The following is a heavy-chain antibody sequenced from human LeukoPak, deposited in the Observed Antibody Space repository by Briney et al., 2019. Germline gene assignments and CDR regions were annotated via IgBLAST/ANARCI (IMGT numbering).Heavy chain of an antibody. CDR3: ARGASSGWWGYYYYYYMDV. J-gene: IGHJ6*03. V-gene: IGHV4-39*07. CDR1: GGSISSSSYY. Sequence: SETLSLTCTVSGGSISSSSYYWGWIRQPPGKGLEWIGSIYYSGSTYYYPSLKSRVTISIDTSKNQFSLKLSSVTAADTAVYYCARGASSGWWGYYYYYYMDVWGKGTTVTISS. CDR2: IYYSGST. D-gene: IGHD6-19*01.